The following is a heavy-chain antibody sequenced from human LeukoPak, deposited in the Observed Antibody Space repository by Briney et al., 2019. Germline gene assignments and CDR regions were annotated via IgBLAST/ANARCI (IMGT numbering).Heavy chain of an antibody. J-gene: IGHJ6*03. Sequence: GGSLRLSCAASGFTFSSYWMTWVRQAPGKGLEWVANIKQDGSEKYYVDSVKGRFTSSRDNAKNSLYLQMNSLRAEDTALYYCARVEVGATPDYYYYYMDVWGKGTTVTVSS. V-gene: IGHV3-7*03. CDR3: ARVEVGATPDYYYYYMDV. D-gene: IGHD1-26*01. CDR1: GFTFSSYW. CDR2: IKQDGSEK.